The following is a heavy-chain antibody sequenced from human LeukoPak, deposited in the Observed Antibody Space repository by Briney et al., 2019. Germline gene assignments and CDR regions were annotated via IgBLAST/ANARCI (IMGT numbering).Heavy chain of an antibody. CDR2: IDTSGRT. CDR1: GGSISSYY. CDR3: ARDLAEALDI. J-gene: IGHJ3*02. Sequence: SETLPLTCTVSGGSISSYYWSWIRQPAGKGLEWIGRIDTSGRTSYNPSLKSRVSMSVDTYKNHFSLRLSSVTAADTAVYYCARDLAEALDIWGQGTMVTVSS. V-gene: IGHV4-4*07.